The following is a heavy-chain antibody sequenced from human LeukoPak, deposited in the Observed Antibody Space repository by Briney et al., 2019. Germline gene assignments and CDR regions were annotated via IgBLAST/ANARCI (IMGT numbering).Heavy chain of an antibody. CDR1: GYTFTSYD. V-gene: IGHV1-8*01. CDR2: MNPNSGNT. D-gene: IGHD4-11*01. J-gene: IGHJ4*02. Sequence: ASVKVSCKTSGYTFTSYDINWVRQAPGQGLEWMGWMNPNSGNTGHAQKFQGRITMTRNTSISTAYMELRSLRSEDTAVYYCARVTGAVDYWGQGTLVTVSS. CDR3: ARVTGAVDY.